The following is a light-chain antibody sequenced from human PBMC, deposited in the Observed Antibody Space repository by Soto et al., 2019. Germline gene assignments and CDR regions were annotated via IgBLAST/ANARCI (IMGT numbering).Light chain of an antibody. CDR2: AAS. J-gene: IGKJ4*01. CDR1: QSVSSSY. CDR3: QQYSSYPRT. V-gene: IGKV3-20*01. Sequence: DIEMTQSPGTLSLSAGERVTITCRASQSVSSSYLACYQQKPGKAPRLLIYAASSRTSGIPGRFSGSGSGTEFTLTISSLEPDDFAMYYCQQYSSYPRTFGRGTKVAIK.